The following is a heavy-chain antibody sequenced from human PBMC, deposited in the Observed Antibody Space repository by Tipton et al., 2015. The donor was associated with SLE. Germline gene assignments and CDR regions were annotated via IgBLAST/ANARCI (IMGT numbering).Heavy chain of an antibody. V-gene: IGHV3-23*01. CDR3: ARGYYGSGSYYNADSYYYGMDV. Sequence: GSLRLSCAASGFTFSTYAMNWVRQAPGKGLEWVSTIGGSGVATYYADSVKGRFTISRDNSKNTLYLQMNSLRAEDTAVYYCARGYYGSGSYYNADSYYYGMDVWGQGTTVAVSS. CDR1: GFTFSTYA. D-gene: IGHD3-10*01. CDR2: IGGSGVAT. J-gene: IGHJ6*02.